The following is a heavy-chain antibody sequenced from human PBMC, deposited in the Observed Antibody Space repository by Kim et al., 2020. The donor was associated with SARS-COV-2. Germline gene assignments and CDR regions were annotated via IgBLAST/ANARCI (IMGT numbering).Heavy chain of an antibody. D-gene: IGHD2-15*01. CDR2: IYPGDSDT. CDR1: GYSFTSYW. CDR3: ARLGETDSVAATLGWFDP. J-gene: IGHJ5*02. Sequence: GESLKISCKGSGYSFTSYWIGWVRQMPGKGLEWMGIIYPGDSDTRYSPSFQGQVTISADKSISTAYLQWSSLKASDTAMYYCARLGETDSVAATLGWFDPWGQGTLVTVSS. V-gene: IGHV5-51*01.